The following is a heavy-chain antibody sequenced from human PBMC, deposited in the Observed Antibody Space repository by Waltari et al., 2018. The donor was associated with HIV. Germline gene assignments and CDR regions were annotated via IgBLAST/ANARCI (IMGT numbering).Heavy chain of an antibody. CDR1: GFDLRHYS. CDR2: IRRGNNEK. J-gene: IGHJ4*02. D-gene: IGHD3-16*01. V-gene: IGHV3-21*04. Sequence: LVESGGGVVKTGGSIRRTCEASGFDLRHYSMNWVRQSPMRGLEWVTSIRRGNNEKHYLDSVSGRFAISRDISESSVYLQMESLKEDDTATYFCVRDDPGYGPIDYWGQGTLVTV. CDR3: VRDDPGYGPIDY.